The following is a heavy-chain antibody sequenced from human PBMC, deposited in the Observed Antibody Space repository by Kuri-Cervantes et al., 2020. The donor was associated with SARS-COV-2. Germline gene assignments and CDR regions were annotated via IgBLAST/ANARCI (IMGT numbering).Heavy chain of an antibody. D-gene: IGHD4-17*01. CDR1: GFTFSSYS. Sequence: LSLTCAASGFTFSSYSMNWVRQAPGKGLEWVSFISSSSSYIYYADSVKGRFTISRDNSKNTLYLQMNSLRAEDTAVYYCASNYGDYVREYYYYGMDVWGQGTTVTVSS. CDR2: ISSSSSYI. J-gene: IGHJ6*02. CDR3: ASNYGDYVREYYYYGMDV. V-gene: IGHV3-21*01.